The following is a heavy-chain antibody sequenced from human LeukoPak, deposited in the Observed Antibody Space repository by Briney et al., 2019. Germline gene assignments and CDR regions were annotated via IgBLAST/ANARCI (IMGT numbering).Heavy chain of an antibody. Sequence: SETLSLTCTVSGGSISSYYWSWIRQPPGKGLEWIGYIYYSGSTNYNPSLKGRVTISVDTSKNQFSLKLSSVTAADTAVYYCARAQYYYDSSGYFHFDYWGQGTLVTVSS. CDR3: ARAQYYYDSSGYFHFDY. D-gene: IGHD3-22*01. V-gene: IGHV4-59*01. J-gene: IGHJ4*02. CDR1: GGSISSYY. CDR2: IYYSGST.